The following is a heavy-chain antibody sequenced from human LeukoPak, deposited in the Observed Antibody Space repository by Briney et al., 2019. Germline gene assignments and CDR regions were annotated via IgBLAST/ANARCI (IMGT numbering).Heavy chain of an antibody. CDR2: IKSNTDGGTT. CDR3: TTNPYDRSGYHI. J-gene: IGHJ3*02. Sequence: GGSLRLSCAASGFTFSSYAMSWVRQAPGEGLEWVGRIKSNTDGGTTDYAAPVKGRFTISRDDSKNTLYLQMNSLKTGDTAVYYCTTNPYDRSGYHIWGQGTMVTVSS. CDR1: GFTFSSYA. V-gene: IGHV3-15*01. D-gene: IGHD3-22*01.